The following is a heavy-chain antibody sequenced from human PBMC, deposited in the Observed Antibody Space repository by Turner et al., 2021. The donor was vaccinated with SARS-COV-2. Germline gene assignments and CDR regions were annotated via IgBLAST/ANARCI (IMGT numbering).Heavy chain of an antibody. CDR2: INQSGST. CDR1: GGSFSGYY. CDR3: AIKLWYISGWYAVDP. D-gene: IGHD6-19*01. Sequence: QVQLQQWGAGLLKPSETLSLTCAVYGGSFSGYYWSWIRQPPGKGLEWIGEINQSGSTNYNPSLKSRVTISVDTSKNQFSLKLSSVTAADTAVYYCAIKLWYISGWYAVDPWGQGTLVTVSS. J-gene: IGHJ5*02. V-gene: IGHV4-34*01.